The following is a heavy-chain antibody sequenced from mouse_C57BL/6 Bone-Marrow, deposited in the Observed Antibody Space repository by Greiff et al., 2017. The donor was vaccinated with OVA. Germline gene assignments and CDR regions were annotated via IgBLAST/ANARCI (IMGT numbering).Heavy chain of an antibody. V-gene: IGHV1-81*01. Sequence: VQGVESGAELARPGASVKLSCKASGYTLTSYGISWVKQRTGQGLEWIGEIYPRSGNTYYNEKFKGKATLTADKSSSKAYMELRSLTSEDSAVYFCALTQYFDVWGTGTTVTVSS. CDR1: GYTLTSYG. CDR3: ALTQYFDV. CDR2: IYPRSGNT. J-gene: IGHJ1*03. D-gene: IGHD4-1*01.